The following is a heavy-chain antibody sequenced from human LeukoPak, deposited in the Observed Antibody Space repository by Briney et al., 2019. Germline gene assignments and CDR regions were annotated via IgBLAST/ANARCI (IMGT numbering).Heavy chain of an antibody. Sequence: GGSLRLSCAASGFIFSSYGMHWVRQAPGKVLEWVAVISNDGSNKYYADSVKGRLTISRDNSNNTVYLQMNSLRAEDTAIYFCARENRISSSSSYYYMDVWGKGTTVTVSS. V-gene: IGHV3-30*03. D-gene: IGHD6-6*01. J-gene: IGHJ6*03. CDR1: GFIFSSYG. CDR2: ISNDGSNK. CDR3: ARENRISSSSSYYYMDV.